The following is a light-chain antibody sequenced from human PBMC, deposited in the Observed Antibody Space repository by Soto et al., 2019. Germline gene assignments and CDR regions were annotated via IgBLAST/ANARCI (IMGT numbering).Light chain of an antibody. CDR1: SSNIGSNT. Sequence: LTEPPSASGTPGQRVTISCSGSSSNIGSNTVNWYQQLPGTAPKLLIYSNNQRPSGVPDRFSGSKSGTSASLAISGLQSEDEADYYCAAWDDSLNGHVVFGGGTKLTVL. CDR2: SNN. V-gene: IGLV1-44*01. CDR3: AAWDDSLNGHVV. J-gene: IGLJ2*01.